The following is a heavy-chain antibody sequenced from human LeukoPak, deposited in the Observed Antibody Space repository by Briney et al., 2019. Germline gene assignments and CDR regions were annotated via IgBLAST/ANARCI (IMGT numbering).Heavy chain of an antibody. J-gene: IGHJ4*02. CDR2: INHSGST. V-gene: IGHV4-34*01. D-gene: IGHD6-19*01. CDR1: GGSFSSYY. CDR3: AISIAVAQMGGY. Sequence: SETLSLTCAVYGGSFSSYYWSWILQPPGKGLEWIGEINHSGSTNYNPSLKSRVTISVDTSKNQFSLKLSSVTAADTAVYYCAISIAVAQMGGYWGQGTLVTVSS.